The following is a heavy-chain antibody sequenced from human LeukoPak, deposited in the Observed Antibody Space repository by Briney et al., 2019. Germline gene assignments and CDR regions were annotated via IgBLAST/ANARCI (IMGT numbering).Heavy chain of an antibody. J-gene: IGHJ5*02. CDR3: ARRKTTVTTRRNWFDP. CDR2: INHSGST. CDR1: GGSFSGYY. V-gene: IGHV4-34*01. D-gene: IGHD4-11*01. Sequence: PSETLSLTCAVYGGSFSGYYWSWIRQPPGKGLEWIGEINHSGSTNYNPSLKSRVTISVDTSKNQFSLKLSSVTAADTAVYYCARRKTTVTTRRNWFDPWGQGTLVTVSS.